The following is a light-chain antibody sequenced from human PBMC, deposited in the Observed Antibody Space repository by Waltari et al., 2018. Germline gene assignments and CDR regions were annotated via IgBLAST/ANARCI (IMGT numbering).Light chain of an antibody. Sequence: EIVLTQSPDFQSVTPKEKVNITCRASPSIGRSLHWYQRKPGQSPNLLIKYASQSISGVPSGFSGSGSGTDFTLTITSLEAEDAATYFCHQSSKLPITFGQGTRLEI. CDR3: HQSSKLPIT. CDR2: YAS. CDR1: PSIGRS. V-gene: IGKV6-21*02. J-gene: IGKJ5*01.